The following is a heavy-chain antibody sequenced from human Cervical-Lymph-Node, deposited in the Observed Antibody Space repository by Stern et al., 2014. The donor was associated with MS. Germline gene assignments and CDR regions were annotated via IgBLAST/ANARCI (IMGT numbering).Heavy chain of an antibody. CDR1: GFTFSDYY. D-gene: IGHD3-10*01. CDR2: ISGRDGTI. Sequence: QVQLVQSGGGLVKPGGSLRLSCAASGFTFSDYYMNWIRQAPGKGLEWVSCISGRDGTIFYADSVKGRFTISRDNAKKSLYLQMNSLRAEDTAVYYCARAGGSKDDFWGQGTLVTVSS. V-gene: IGHV3-11*01. J-gene: IGHJ4*02. CDR3: ARAGGSKDDF.